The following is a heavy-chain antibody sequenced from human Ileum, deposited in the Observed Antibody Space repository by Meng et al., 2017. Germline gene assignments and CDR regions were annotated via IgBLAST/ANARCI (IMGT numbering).Heavy chain of an antibody. Sequence: VHLQESGPGLVKSSQTLSLTCTVSGGSISSGDYYWSWIRQPPGKGLEWIGYIFDTGPPSYSPPLRSRLSISMDTSKNQFSLRLTSVSAADTAVYYCAASLDGNRFDPWGQGTLVTVSS. J-gene: IGHJ5*02. D-gene: IGHD1-26*01. CDR3: AASLDGNRFDP. CDR2: IFDTGPP. V-gene: IGHV4-30-4*01. CDR1: GGSISSGDYY.